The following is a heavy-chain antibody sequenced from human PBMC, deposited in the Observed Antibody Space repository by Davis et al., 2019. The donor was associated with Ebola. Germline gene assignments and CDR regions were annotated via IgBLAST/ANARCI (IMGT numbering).Heavy chain of an antibody. CDR2: ISYDGSNR. CDR1: GFTVSSNY. Sequence: GESLKISCAASGFTVSSNYMSWVRQAPGKGLEWVALISYDGSNRNYADSVKGRFTISRDNAKNSLYLQMNSLRAEDTAVYYCARDGGRIVVVDYFDYWGQGTLVTVSS. D-gene: IGHD2-21*01. J-gene: IGHJ4*02. V-gene: IGHV3-30*03. CDR3: ARDGGRIVVVDYFDY.